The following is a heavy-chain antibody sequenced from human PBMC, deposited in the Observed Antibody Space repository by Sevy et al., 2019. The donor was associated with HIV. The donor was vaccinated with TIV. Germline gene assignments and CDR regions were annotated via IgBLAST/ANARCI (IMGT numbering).Heavy chain of an antibody. J-gene: IGHJ5*02. CDR3: ARGRGVFGAVAINWFDP. Sequence: GESLKISCAASGFTVSSSYMTWVRQPPGKGLEWVSVICSGRSTYYADSVKGRFTISRDNSKNTLYLQMNNLRADDTAVYYCARGRGVFGAVAINWFDPWGQGALVTVSS. D-gene: IGHD3-3*01. CDR2: ICSGRST. V-gene: IGHV3-53*01. CDR1: GFTVSSSY.